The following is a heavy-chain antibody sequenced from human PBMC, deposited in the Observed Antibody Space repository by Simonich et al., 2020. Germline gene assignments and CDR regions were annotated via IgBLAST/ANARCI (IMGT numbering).Heavy chain of an antibody. CDR1: GFTFSSYS. CDR3: ARANERDY. CDR2: ISSSSSYI. J-gene: IGHJ4*02. Sequence: EVQLVESGGGLVKPGGSLRLSCAASGFTFSSYSMNWVRQAPGKGREWVSSISSSSSYIYYADSGKGRFTISRDNAKNSLYLQMNSLRAEDTAVYYCARANERDYWGQGTLVTVSS. D-gene: IGHD1-1*01. V-gene: IGHV3-21*01.